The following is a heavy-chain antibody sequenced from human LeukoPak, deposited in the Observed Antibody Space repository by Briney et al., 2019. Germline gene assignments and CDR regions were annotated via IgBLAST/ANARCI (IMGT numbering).Heavy chain of an antibody. CDR2: INPSGGGT. D-gene: IGHD3-10*01. J-gene: IGHJ4*02. Sequence: ASVKVSCKASGYTFTSYYMHWVRQAPGQGLEWMGIINPSGGGTTYAQRFQGRVTVTRDTSTSTVYMDLSSLTSEDTAVYYCARGGGDYGDNWGQGTLVTVSS. CDR3: ARGGGDYGDN. V-gene: IGHV1-46*01. CDR1: GYTFTSYY.